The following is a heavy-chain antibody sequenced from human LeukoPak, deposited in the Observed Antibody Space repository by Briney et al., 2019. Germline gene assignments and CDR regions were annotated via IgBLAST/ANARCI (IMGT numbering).Heavy chain of an antibody. J-gene: IGHJ4*02. CDR3: ASLDILTGYRH. D-gene: IGHD3-9*01. CDR1: GGSISSGGYY. CDR2: IYHSGST. Sequence: PSETLSLTCTVSGGSISSGGYYWSWIRQPPGKGLEWIGYIYHSGSTYYNPSLKSRVTISVDTSKNQFSLKLSSVTAADTAVYYCASLDILTGYRHWGQGTLVTVSS. V-gene: IGHV4-30-2*01.